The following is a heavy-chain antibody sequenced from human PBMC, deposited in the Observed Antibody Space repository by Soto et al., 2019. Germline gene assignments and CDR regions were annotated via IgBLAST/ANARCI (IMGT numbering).Heavy chain of an antibody. CDR2: IIPIFGTG. D-gene: IGHD3-3*01. J-gene: IGHJ4*02. Sequence: VQLVQSGAEVKKPGSSVKVSCKASGGTFSSYAINWVRQAPGQGLEWMGGIIPIFGTGNYAQKFLGRVTITADESTSTAYMEMSSLRSEDTAVYYCARGEEGFGVVISRLDYWGQGTLVAVSS. CDR1: GGTFSSYA. V-gene: IGHV1-69*01. CDR3: ARGEEGFGVVISRLDY.